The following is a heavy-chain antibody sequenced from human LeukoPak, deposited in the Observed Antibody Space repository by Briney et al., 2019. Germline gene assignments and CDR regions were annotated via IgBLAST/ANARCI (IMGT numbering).Heavy chain of an antibody. CDR1: GFTFSSYE. J-gene: IGHJ6*04. V-gene: IGHV3-48*03. Sequence: WGSLRLSCAASGFTFSSYEMNWVRQATGKGLEWVSYISSSGSTIYYADSVKCRFAITRDNAKNSLYLQMNSLRAEETAVYYCAEHGITMIGGVWGKGTTVTISS. CDR2: ISSSGSTI. D-gene: IGHD3-10*02. CDR3: AEHGITMIGGV.